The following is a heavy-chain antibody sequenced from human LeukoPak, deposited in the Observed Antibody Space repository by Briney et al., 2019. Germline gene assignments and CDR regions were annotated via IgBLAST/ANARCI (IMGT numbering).Heavy chain of an antibody. D-gene: IGHD4-11*01. CDR1: GGSISIYY. Sequence: SETLSLTCTVSGGSISIYYWSWIRQPAGKGLEWIGRIYTSGSSNFNPSLKSRVTMSVNTSKNQFSLKLSSVTAADTAVYYCARYSAQRFDPWGQGTLVTVSS. CDR3: ARYSAQRFDP. CDR2: IYTSGSS. J-gene: IGHJ5*02. V-gene: IGHV4-4*07.